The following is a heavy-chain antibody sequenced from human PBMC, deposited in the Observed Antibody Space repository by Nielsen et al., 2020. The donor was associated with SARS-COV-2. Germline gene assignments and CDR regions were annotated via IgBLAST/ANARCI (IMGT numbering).Heavy chain of an antibody. V-gene: IGHV4-39*07. Sequence: SETLSLTCSVSGGSISSSTYYWGWVRQPPGKGLEWIGSIYYSGSTFYNPSLKSRLTISIDTSKNQFSLKLSSVAAADTALYFCTREYSSSPDCWGQGTLVTVSS. CDR3: TREYSSSPDC. CDR2: IYYSGST. J-gene: IGHJ4*02. D-gene: IGHD6-13*01. CDR1: GGSISSSTYY.